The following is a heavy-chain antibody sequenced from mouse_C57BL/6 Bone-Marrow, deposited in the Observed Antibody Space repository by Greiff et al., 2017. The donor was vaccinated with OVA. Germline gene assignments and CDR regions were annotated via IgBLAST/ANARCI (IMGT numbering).Heavy chain of an antibody. V-gene: IGHV1-63*01. CDR3: ARSRITTVPFDY. CDR2: IYPGVGYT. Sequence: LEESGAELVRPGTSVKMSCKASGYTFTNYWIGWAKQRPGHGLEWIGDIYPGVGYTNYNEKFKGKATLTADKSSSTAYMQFSSLTSEDSAIYYCARSRITTVPFDYWGQGTTLTVSS. J-gene: IGHJ2*01. D-gene: IGHD1-1*01. CDR1: GYTFTNYW.